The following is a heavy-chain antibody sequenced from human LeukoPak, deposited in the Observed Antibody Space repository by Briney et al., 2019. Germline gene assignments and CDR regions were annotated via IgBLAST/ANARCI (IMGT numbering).Heavy chain of an antibody. V-gene: IGHV3-53*04. J-gene: IGHJ4*02. CDR1: GFTVSSNY. Sequence: GGSLRLSCAASGFTVSSNYMSWVRQAPGKGLEWVSVTYSGGDTYSADSVKGRFTSSRHNSKNTLYLQMNSLRAEDTAVYYCAGGSRRDGYDYWGQGTLVTVSS. CDR2: TYSGGDT. CDR3: AGGSRRDGYDY. D-gene: IGHD5-24*01.